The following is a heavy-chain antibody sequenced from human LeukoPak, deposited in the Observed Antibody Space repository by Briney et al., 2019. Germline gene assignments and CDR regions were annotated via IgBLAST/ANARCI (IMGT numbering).Heavy chain of an antibody. V-gene: IGHV5-51*01. CDR3: AGQLVATLNFDY. Sequence: GESLKISCKGSGYTFTSYWIGWVRQMPGKGLEWMGIIHPGDSATRYSPSFQGQVTISADKSIGTAYLQWSSLKASDTAMYYCAGQLVATLNFDYWGQGTLVTVSS. CDR1: GYTFTSYW. J-gene: IGHJ4*02. CDR2: IHPGDSAT. D-gene: IGHD2-2*01.